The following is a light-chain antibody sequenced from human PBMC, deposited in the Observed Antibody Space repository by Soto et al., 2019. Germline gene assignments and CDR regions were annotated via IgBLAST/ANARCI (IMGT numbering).Light chain of an antibody. CDR1: QTVSNN. CDR2: GAS. V-gene: IGKV3-15*01. Sequence: TPSPCAVSWPLTERATLSCRAGQTVSNNYLAWYQHKPGQAPRLLIYGASSRATGIPTRFSGSGSGTEFTLTIDSLQSEDVAIYFCQVSNKWPRTVGGRTKLDI. CDR3: QVSNKWPRT. J-gene: IGKJ4*01.